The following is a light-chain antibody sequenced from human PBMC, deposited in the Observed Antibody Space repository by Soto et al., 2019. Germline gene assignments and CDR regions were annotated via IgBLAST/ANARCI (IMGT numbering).Light chain of an antibody. CDR2: AAS. V-gene: IGKV1-39*01. Sequence: DIQMTQPPSYLSASVGDRVTITCRASQSISSYLNWYQQKPGKAPKLLIYAASSLQSGVPSRFSGSGSGTDFTLTINSLQPEDFAPYYFQQSYSAPRTFGQGTKV. J-gene: IGKJ1*01. CDR1: QSISSY. CDR3: QQSYSAPRT.